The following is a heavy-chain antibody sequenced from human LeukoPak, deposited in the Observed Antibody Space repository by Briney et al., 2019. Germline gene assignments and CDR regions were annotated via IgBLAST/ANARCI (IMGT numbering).Heavy chain of an antibody. CDR3: ARHGYCGAECCTYFDS. CDR1: GGSISGYY. V-gene: IGHV4-59*08. D-gene: IGHD2-21*01. J-gene: IGHJ4*02. CDR2: IYYSGIT. Sequence: SETLSLICTVSGGSISGYYWSWIRQPPGKGLEWIGYIYYSGITNYNPSLKSRVTISLDTSKSQFSLKLASVTAADTAVYYCARHGYCGAECCTYFDSWGQGTLVSVSS.